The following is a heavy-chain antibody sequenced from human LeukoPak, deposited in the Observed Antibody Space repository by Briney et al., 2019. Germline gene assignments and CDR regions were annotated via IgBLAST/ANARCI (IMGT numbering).Heavy chain of an antibody. CDR2: ISYDGSNK. CDR3: AKDGGIGELSCPHY. J-gene: IGHJ4*02. CDR1: GFTFSSYG. V-gene: IGHV3-30*18. D-gene: IGHD3-10*01. Sequence: PGGSLRLSCAASGFTFSSYGMHWVRQAPGKGLEWVAVISYDGSNKYYADSVKGRFTISRDNSKNTLYLQMNSLRAEDTAVYYCAKDGGIGELSCPHYWGQGTLVTVSS.